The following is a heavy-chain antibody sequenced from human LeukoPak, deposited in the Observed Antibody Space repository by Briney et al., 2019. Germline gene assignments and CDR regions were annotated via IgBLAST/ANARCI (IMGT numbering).Heavy chain of an antibody. CDR3: ARGPLTGEHYHYYMDV. CDR2: MNPNNGKT. J-gene: IGHJ6*03. CDR1: GYSFSTFD. V-gene: IGHV1-8*03. D-gene: IGHD7-27*01. Sequence: ASVKVSCKASGYSFSTFDINWVRQAPGQGLEWMAWMNPNNGKTDYAQKFQGRVTISGNSSISTVNMELSSLTTDDTDVYYCARGPLTGEHYHYYMDVWGKGTTVTVSS.